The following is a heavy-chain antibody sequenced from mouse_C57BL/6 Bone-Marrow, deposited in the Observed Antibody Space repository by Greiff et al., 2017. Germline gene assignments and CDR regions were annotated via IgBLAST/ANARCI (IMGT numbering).Heavy chain of an antibody. CDR3: ARQGGFAY. CDR2: ISSGGSYT. J-gene: IGHJ3*01. Sequence: DVKLVESGGDLVKPGGSLKLSCAASGFTFSSYGMSWVRQTPDKRLEWVATISSGGSYTYYPDSVKGRFTISRDNAKNTLYLQMSSLKSEDTAIYYCARQGGFAYWGQGTLVTVSA. CDR1: GFTFSSYG. V-gene: IGHV5-6*02.